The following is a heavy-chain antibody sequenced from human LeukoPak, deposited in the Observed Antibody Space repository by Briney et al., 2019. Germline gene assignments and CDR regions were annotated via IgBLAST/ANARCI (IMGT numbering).Heavy chain of an antibody. CDR3: ARARTPCSGSSCYDRNWFDP. D-gene: IGHD2-15*01. CDR2: IKQDGSEK. V-gene: IGHV3-7*01. J-gene: IGHJ5*02. Sequence: GSLRLSCAASGFTFNAYWMSWVRQAPGKGLEWVANIKQDGSEKYYVDSVKGRFTISRDNAKNSLYLQMNSLRAEDTAVYYCARARTPCSGSSCYDRNWFDPWGQGTLVAVSS. CDR1: GFTFNAYW.